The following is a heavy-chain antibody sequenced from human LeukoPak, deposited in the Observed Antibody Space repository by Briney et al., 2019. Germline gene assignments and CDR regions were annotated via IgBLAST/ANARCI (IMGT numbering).Heavy chain of an antibody. CDR2: MNPNSGNT. D-gene: IGHD3-10*01. J-gene: IGHJ5*02. Sequence: ASVNVSCKASGYTFTSYDINWVRQATGQGLEWMGWMNPNSGNTGYAQKFQGRVTMTRNTSISTAYMELSSLRSGDTAVYYCAGAPMITMVRGARRGWFDPWGQGTLVTVSS. CDR3: AGAPMITMVRGARRGWFDP. V-gene: IGHV1-8*01. CDR1: GYTFTSYD.